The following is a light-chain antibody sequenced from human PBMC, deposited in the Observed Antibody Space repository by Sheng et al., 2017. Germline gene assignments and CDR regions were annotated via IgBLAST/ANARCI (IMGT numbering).Light chain of an antibody. Sequence: QSVLTQPPSASGTPGRGSPSLVLEAAPTSEVVMYIGTSSSQERPPRLLIYNNNQRPSGVPERFSGSKSGTSASLAISGLRSEDEADYYCAAWDDSLSGLYVFATGTKVTVL. V-gene: IGLV1-47*01. CDR3: AAWDDSLSGLYV. CDR1: APTSEVV. CDR2: NNN. J-gene: IGLJ1*01.